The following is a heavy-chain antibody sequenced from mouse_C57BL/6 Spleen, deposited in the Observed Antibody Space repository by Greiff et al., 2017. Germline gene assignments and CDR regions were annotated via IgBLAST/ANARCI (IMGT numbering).Heavy chain of an antibody. CDR3: ARKGTGAQATAWFAY. V-gene: IGHV1-81*01. CDR1: GYTFTSYG. CDR2: IYPRSGNT. Sequence: VQLQQSGAELARPGASVKLSCKASGYTFTSYGISWVKQRTGQGLEWIGEIYPRSGNTYYNEKFKGKATLTADKSSSTAYMELRSLTSEDSAVYFCARKGTGAQATAWFAYWGKGTLVTVSA. J-gene: IGHJ3*01. D-gene: IGHD3-2*02.